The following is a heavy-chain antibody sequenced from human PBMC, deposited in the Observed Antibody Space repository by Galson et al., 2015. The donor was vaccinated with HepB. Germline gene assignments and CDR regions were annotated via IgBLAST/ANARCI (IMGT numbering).Heavy chain of an antibody. V-gene: IGHV1-18*04. Sequence: SVKVSCKASGCTFTSYGISWVRQAPGQGLEWMGWIIAYNGNTNYAQKLQGRVTMTTDTSTSTAYMELRSLRSDDTAVCYCARTLHDSSEGAYDIWGQRTMVTVSS. CDR3: ARTLHDSSEGAYDI. D-gene: IGHD3-22*01. CDR1: GCTFTSYG. CDR2: IIAYNGNT. J-gene: IGHJ3*02.